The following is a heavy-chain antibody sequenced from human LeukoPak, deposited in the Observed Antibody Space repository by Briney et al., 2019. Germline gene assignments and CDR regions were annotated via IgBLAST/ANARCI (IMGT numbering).Heavy chain of an antibody. V-gene: IGHV3-7*03. Sequence: GGSLRLSCAASGFTVSSNYMSWVRQAPGKGLEWVAHINDDGSEQDYVGSVKGRFTISRDNGKKSVYMQMNSLRAEDTAVYYCARDIGYKAFDSWGQGTLVSVSS. CDR3: ARDIGYKAFDS. D-gene: IGHD5-24*01. CDR1: GFTVSSNY. J-gene: IGHJ4*02. CDR2: INDDGSEQ.